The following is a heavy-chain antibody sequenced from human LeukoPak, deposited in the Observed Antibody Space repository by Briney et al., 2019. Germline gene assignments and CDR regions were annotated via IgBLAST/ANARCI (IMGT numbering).Heavy chain of an antibody. J-gene: IGHJ3*02. CDR2: MNPNSGDT. CDR1: GYTFTRYD. V-gene: IGHV1-8*01. CDR3: AINTGGRADAFDI. D-gene: IGHD1-26*01. Sequence: ASVKVSCKASGYTFTRYDINWVRQATGQGLEWLGWMNPNSGDTGYAQKFQGRVTLTRNTSISTAYMELSSLTSDDTAVYYCAINTGGRADAFDIWGQGTLVTVSS.